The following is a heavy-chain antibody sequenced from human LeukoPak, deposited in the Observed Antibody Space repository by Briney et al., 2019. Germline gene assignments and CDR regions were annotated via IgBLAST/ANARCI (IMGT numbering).Heavy chain of an antibody. J-gene: IGHJ4*02. Sequence: SETLSLTCSVSGASISSGNYFWNWARQSPVKGLEWIGCISYSGTTHYNPSLKSRVTIFVDTSKNQFSLNLNSVTASDTAVYYCARSFDYWGQGTLVAVSS. CDR2: ISYSGTT. CDR3: ARSFDY. CDR1: GASISSGNYF. V-gene: IGHV4-39*01.